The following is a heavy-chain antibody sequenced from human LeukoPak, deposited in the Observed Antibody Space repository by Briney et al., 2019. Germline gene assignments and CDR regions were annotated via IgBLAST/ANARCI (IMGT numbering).Heavy chain of an antibody. D-gene: IGHD2-21*01. CDR2: ISGSGGST. Sequence: GGSLRLSCAASGFTFSSYAMSWVRQAPGKGLGWVSAISGSGGSTYYAESVKGRFTISRDNSKNTLNLQMNSLRAEDAAVYYCARGYSSDNWGQGTLVTVSS. J-gene: IGHJ4*02. CDR1: GFTFSSYA. CDR3: ARGYSSDN. V-gene: IGHV3-23*01.